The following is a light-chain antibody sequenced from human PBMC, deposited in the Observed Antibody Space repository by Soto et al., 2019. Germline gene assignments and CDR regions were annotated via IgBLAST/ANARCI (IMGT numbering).Light chain of an antibody. Sequence: QSALTQPPSASWSPGQSVTISCTGTSSDVGGYNFVSWYQQYPGKVPKLMVYEVNKRPSGVPDRFSGSKSGNTASLTVSGLQADDEADYYCTSYAGGNNVFGTGTKLTVL. CDR1: SSDVGGYNF. V-gene: IGLV2-8*01. J-gene: IGLJ1*01. CDR3: TSYAGGNNV. CDR2: EVN.